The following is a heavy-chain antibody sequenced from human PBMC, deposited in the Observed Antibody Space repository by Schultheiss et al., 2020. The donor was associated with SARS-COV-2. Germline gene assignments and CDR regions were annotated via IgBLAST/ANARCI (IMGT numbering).Heavy chain of an antibody. Sequence: GGSLRLSCAASGFTFSSYGMHWVRQAPGKGLEWVAVISYDGSNKYYADSVKGRFTISRDNAKNRLYLQMNSLRAEDTAVYHCAKVLALGRQYGMDVWGQGTTVTVSS. CDR3: AKVLALGRQYGMDV. CDR2: ISYDGSNK. J-gene: IGHJ6*02. CDR1: GFTFSSYG. D-gene: IGHD2/OR15-2a*01. V-gene: IGHV3-30*18.